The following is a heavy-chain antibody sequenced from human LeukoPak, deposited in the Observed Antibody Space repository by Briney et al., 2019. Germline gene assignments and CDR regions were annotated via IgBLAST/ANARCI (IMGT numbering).Heavy chain of an antibody. D-gene: IGHD3-10*01. CDR1: GYSISSGYY. CDR3: ARGKEVITMLRGLKPGYYFDY. V-gene: IGHV4-38-2*02. Sequence: SETLSLTCTVSGYSISSGYYWGWIRQPPGKGLEWTGSIDHSGSTYYNPSLKSRVTISVDTSKNQFSLKLNSVTAADTAVYYCARGKEVITMLRGLKPGYYFDYWGQGTLVTVSS. CDR2: IDHSGST. J-gene: IGHJ4*02.